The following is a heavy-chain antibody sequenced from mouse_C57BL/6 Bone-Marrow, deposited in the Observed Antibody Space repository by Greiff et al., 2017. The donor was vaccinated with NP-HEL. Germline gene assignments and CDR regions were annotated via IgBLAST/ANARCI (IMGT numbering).Heavy chain of an antibody. V-gene: IGHV2-4*01. CDR1: GFSLTSYG. CDR3: AKNYYEWGYAMDD. D-gene: IGHD1-1*01. J-gene: IGHJ4*01. CDR2: IWSGGST. Sequence: QVQLKQSGPGLVQPSQSLSITCTVSGFSLTSYGVHWVRQPPGKGLEWLGVIWSGGSTDYNAAFISRLSISKDNSKSQVFFKMNSLQADDTAIYYCAKNYYEWGYAMDDWGQGTSVTVSS.